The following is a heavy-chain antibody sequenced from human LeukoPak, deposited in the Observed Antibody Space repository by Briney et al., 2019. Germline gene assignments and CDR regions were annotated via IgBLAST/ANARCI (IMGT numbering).Heavy chain of an antibody. J-gene: IGHJ3*02. CDR3: ARDAVGSSGHLDAFDI. V-gene: IGHV4-34*01. CDR2: INHSGTT. CDR1: GGSFSSYH. D-gene: IGHD3-22*01. Sequence: TSETLSLTCAVYGGSFSSYHWSWIRQPPGKGLEWIGEINHSGTTNYNPSLKSRVTISVDTSKNQFSLKLSSVTAADTAVYYCARDAVGSSGHLDAFDIWGQGTMVTVSS.